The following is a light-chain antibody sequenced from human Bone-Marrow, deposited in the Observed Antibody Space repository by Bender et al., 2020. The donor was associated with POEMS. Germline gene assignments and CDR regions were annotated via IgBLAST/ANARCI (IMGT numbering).Light chain of an antibody. CDR3: SSYTTIRTLV. V-gene: IGLV2-14*01. Sequence: QSALTQPASVSGSPGQSITISCTGTSSDVGAYDFVFWYQQRPGKAPKLIIYNVSDRPSGVSNRFSGSKSGNTASLTISGLQAEDEADYYCSSYTTIRTLVFGGGTKLTVL. CDR2: NVS. J-gene: IGLJ3*02. CDR1: SSDVGAYDF.